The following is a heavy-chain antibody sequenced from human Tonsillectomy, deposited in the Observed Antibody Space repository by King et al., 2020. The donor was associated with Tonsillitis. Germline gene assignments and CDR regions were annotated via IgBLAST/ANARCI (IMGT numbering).Heavy chain of an antibody. CDR3: GQDRKQQLAGVDY. CDR1: GFTFSSYG. CDR2: IRYDGSNK. J-gene: IGHJ4*02. Sequence: VQLVESGGGVVQPGGSLRLFCAASGFTFSSYGMHWVRQAPGKGLEWVTFIRYDGSNKYYVDSVKGRFTISRDNSKNTLYLQMNSLRPEDTAGYYCGQDRKQQLAGVDYWGQGTLVTVSS. V-gene: IGHV3-30*02. D-gene: IGHD6-13*01.